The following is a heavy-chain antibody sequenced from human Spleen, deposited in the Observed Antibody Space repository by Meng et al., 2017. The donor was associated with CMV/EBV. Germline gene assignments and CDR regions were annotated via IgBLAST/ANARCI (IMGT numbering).Heavy chain of an antibody. Sequence: GESLKISCAVSGITITSHWMHWVRQVPGRGLVWVSRINRDGSSTAYADSVKGRFTISRDNTRNSLYLQMNSLRDEDTAIYYCARSILGATKPPYDCWGQGTLVTVSS. CDR2: INRDGSST. J-gene: IGHJ4*02. CDR3: ARSILGATKPPYDC. V-gene: IGHV3-74*03. CDR1: GITITSHW. D-gene: IGHD1-26*01.